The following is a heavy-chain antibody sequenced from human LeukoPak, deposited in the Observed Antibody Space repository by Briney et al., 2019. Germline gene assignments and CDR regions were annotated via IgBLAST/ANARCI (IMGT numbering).Heavy chain of an antibody. CDR1: GYSFSTYA. Sequence: RLGGSPRLSCAASGYSFSTYAMSWVRQAPGKGLESVSIISRSGGTTYYADSVKGRFTISRDDSKNTLYLQMNSLRAGDTAVYYCAKGLHYGSGRVRLDNWGQGTLVSVSS. J-gene: IGHJ4*02. CDR3: AKGLHYGSGRVRLDN. V-gene: IGHV3-23*01. CDR2: ISRSGGTT. D-gene: IGHD3-10*01.